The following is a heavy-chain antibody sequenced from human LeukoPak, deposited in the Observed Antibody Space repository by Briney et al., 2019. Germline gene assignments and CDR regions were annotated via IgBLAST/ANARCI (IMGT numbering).Heavy chain of an antibody. Sequence: GGSLRLSCAASGFTFSSYAMSWVRQAPGKGLEWVSAISGSGGSTYYADSVKGRFTISRDNSKNTLYLQMNSLRAEGTAVYYCANLGAVAGQRYFDYWGQGTLVTVSS. CDR2: ISGSGGST. J-gene: IGHJ4*02. CDR1: GFTFSSYA. CDR3: ANLGAVAGQRYFDY. V-gene: IGHV3-23*01. D-gene: IGHD6-19*01.